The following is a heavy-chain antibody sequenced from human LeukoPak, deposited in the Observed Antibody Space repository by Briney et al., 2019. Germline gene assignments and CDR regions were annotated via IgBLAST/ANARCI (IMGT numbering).Heavy chain of an antibody. D-gene: IGHD3-3*01. CDR1: GYTFTSYY. V-gene: IGHV1-46*01. CDR3: ARPGGTRWSGMYNWFDP. CDR2: INPSGGST. J-gene: IGHJ5*02. Sequence: ASVKVSCKASGYTFTSYYMHWVRQAPGQGLEWMGIINPSGGSTSYAQKFQGRVTMTRDTSTSTVYMELSSLRSEDTAVYYCARPGGTRWSGMYNWFDPWGQGTLVTVSS.